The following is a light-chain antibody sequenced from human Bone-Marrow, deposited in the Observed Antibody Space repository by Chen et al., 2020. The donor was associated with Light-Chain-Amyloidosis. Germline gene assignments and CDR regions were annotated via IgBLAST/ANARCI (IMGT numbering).Light chain of an antibody. CDR2: DAS. J-gene: IGKJ4*01. V-gene: IGKV3-11*01. Sequence: EVVLTQSPATLSLSPGERATLSCRASQTTSTHLVCYQQKPGQLPRLLIYDASTRATGIPARFSGSGSGTDFTLSISRLEAKDFAVYYCQHRGGWPPLSFGGGTKLEIK. CDR1: QTTSTH. CDR3: QHRGGWPPLS.